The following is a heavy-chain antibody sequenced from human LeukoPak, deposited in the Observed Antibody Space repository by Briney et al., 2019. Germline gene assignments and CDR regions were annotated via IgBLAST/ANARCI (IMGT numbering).Heavy chain of an antibody. J-gene: IGHJ4*02. Sequence: EASVKVSCKASGYTITDYYIHWVRQAPGQGLEWMGWINPNSGGTNYAQKFQGWVTMTRDTSISTAYMDLSRLKSDDTAVYYCASDGGTRGAVAGYFDYWGQGALVTVSS. V-gene: IGHV1-2*04. CDR2: INPNSGGT. D-gene: IGHD6-19*01. CDR1: GYTITDYY. CDR3: ASDGGTRGAVAGYFDY.